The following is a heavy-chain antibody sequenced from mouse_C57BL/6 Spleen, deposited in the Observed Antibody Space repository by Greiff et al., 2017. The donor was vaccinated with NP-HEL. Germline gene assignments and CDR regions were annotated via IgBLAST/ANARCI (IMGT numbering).Heavy chain of an antibody. CDR3: ARGGYFDY. CDR2: ISYDGSN. Sequence: VQLKESGPGLVKPSQSLSLTCSVTGYSITSGYYWNWIRQFPGNKLEWMGYISYDGSNNYNPSLKNRISITRDTSKHQFFLKLNSVTTEDTATYYCARGGYFDYWGQGTTLTVSS. J-gene: IGHJ2*01. V-gene: IGHV3-6*01. CDR1: GYSITSGYY.